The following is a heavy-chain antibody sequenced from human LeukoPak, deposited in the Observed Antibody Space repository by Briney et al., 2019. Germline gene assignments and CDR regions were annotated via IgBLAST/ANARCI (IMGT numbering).Heavy chain of an antibody. CDR3: ARDSGSGRTFDY. CDR2: IYYSGGT. D-gene: IGHD3-10*01. Sequence: SETLSLTCTVSGGSISSYYWSWIRQPPGKGLEWIGYIYYSGGTNYNPSLKSRVTISVDTSKNQFSLKLSSVTAADTAVYYCARDSGSGRTFDYWGQGTLVTVSS. J-gene: IGHJ4*02. V-gene: IGHV4-59*01. CDR1: GGSISSYY.